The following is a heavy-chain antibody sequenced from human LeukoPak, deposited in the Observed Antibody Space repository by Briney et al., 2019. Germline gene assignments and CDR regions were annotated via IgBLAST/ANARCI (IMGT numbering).Heavy chain of an antibody. CDR2: ISYDGSNK. Sequence: GGSLRLSCAASGFTFSSYGMHWVRQAPGKGLEWVPVISYDGSNKYYADSVKGRFTISRDNSKNTLYLQMNSLRAEDTAVYYCAKDRGSSSPVDYWGQGTLVTVSS. D-gene: IGHD6-13*01. CDR3: AKDRGSSSPVDY. CDR1: GFTFSSYG. J-gene: IGHJ4*02. V-gene: IGHV3-30*18.